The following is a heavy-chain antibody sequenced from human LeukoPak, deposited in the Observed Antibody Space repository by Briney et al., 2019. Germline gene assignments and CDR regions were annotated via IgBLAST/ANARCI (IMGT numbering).Heavy chain of an antibody. V-gene: IGHV3-64*02. J-gene: IGHJ4*02. Sequence: GGSLRLSCAASGFILNNYAMHWVRQAPGKGLEYVLAIGGNGDTSYYADSVKGRFTISRDNSKNTVYLQMGSLRTEDMAVYYCATRHEYSYPYWGQGTLVTVSS. CDR2: IGGNGDTS. CDR1: GFILNNYA. D-gene: IGHD5-18*01. CDR3: ATRHEYSYPY.